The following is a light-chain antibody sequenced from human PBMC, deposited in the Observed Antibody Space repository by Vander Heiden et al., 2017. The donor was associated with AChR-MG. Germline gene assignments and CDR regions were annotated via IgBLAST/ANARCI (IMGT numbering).Light chain of an antibody. V-gene: IGKV3-15*01. Sequence: EIVMTQSPATLSVSPGDRATLSCRASHSVLTNLAWYQQKPTQAPRLLIFGASTRATGIPARFSGSGSGTQFTLTINSLQSEDFAVYYCQQYDNWPWTFGQGTKVEIK. J-gene: IGKJ1*01. CDR3: QQYDNWPWT. CDR1: HSVLTN. CDR2: GAS.